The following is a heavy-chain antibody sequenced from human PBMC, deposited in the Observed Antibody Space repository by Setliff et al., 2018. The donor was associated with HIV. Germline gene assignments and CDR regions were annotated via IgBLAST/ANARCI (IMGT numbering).Heavy chain of an antibody. D-gene: IGHD4-17*01. Sequence: PGGSLRLSCAASGFTFGYYNMNWVRQAPGKGLEWVSSIVASSTNIYYADSVRGRFTVSRDNAKDSLYLQMDSLRAEDTAVYYCARGAYGYYFDYWGQGALDTVSS. V-gene: IGHV3-21*01. J-gene: IGHJ4*02. CDR3: ARGAYGYYFDY. CDR1: GFTFGYYN. CDR2: IVASSTNI.